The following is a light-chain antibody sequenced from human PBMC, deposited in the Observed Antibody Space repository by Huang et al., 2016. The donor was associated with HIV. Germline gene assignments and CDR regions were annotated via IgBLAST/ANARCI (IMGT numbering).Light chain of an antibody. CDR3: QHHDSSPWT. V-gene: IGKV3-20*01. Sequence: VLTQSPGTLSLSPGERATLSCRASQSVSSTYLAWYQQKPGQAPRLLIYGASTRASGIPDRFSGSGSGTDFTLTISRLEPEDFAVYYCQHHDSSPWTFGQGTKVEIK. CDR2: GAS. J-gene: IGKJ1*01. CDR1: QSVSSTY.